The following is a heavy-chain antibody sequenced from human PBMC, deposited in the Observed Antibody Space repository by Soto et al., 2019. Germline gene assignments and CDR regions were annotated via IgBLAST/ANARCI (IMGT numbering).Heavy chain of an antibody. CDR3: ATGVPGYSGYDFLHAFDI. J-gene: IGHJ3*02. CDR1: GYTLTELS. CDR2: FDPEDGET. V-gene: IGHV1-24*01. Sequence: ASVKVSCKVSGYTLTELSMHWVRQAPGKGLEWMGGFDPEDGETIYAQKFQGRVTMTEDTSTDTAYMELSSLRSEDTAVYYCATGVPGYSGYDFLHAFDIWGQGTMVTVSS. D-gene: IGHD5-12*01.